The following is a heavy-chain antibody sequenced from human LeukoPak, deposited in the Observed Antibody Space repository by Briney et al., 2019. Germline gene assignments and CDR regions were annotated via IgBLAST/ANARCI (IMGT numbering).Heavy chain of an antibody. CDR1: GYTFTKYA. V-gene: IGHV1-3*01. Sequence: ASVKVSCKASGYTFTKYAMHWVRQAPGQRLEWMGWINSGNANTKYSQKFQERVTITRDTPASTAYMELSSLRCEDTAVYYCAREDYSNYRFAYMDVWGKGTTVTVSS. CDR2: INSGNANT. D-gene: IGHD4-11*01. CDR3: AREDYSNYRFAYMDV. J-gene: IGHJ6*03.